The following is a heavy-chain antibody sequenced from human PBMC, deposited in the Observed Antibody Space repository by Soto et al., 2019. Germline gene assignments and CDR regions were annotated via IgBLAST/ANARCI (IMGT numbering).Heavy chain of an antibody. Sequence: EVQLVQSGAEVKKPGESLKISCKGSGYSFTSYWIGWVRQMPGKGLEWMGIIYPGDSDTRYSPSFQGQVTISADKSSSPAYLQGNSLKASDTAMYYCAGWLYDSSGYYPSGMDVWGRGTTVTVSS. V-gene: IGHV5-51*01. CDR3: AGWLYDSSGYYPSGMDV. CDR1: GYSFTSYW. D-gene: IGHD3-22*01. J-gene: IGHJ6*02. CDR2: IYPGDSDT.